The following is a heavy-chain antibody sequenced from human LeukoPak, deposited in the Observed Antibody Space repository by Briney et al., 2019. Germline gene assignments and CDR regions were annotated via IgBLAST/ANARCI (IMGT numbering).Heavy chain of an antibody. D-gene: IGHD3-10*01. CDR1: GFTFSNYG. CDR3: ANGYYYGSGSYYKEAFDI. V-gene: IGHV3-30*18. Sequence: PGGSLRLSCAASGFTFSNYGMHWVRQAPREGLEWVVVISYDGSNKYYADSVKGRFTISRDNSKNTLYLQMNSLRAEDTAVYYCANGYYYGSGSYYKEAFDIWGQGTMVTVSS. CDR2: ISYDGSNK. J-gene: IGHJ3*02.